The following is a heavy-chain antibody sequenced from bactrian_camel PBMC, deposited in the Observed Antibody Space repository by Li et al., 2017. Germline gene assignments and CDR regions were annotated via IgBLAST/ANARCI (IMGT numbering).Heavy chain of an antibody. J-gene: IGHJ4*01. D-gene: IGHD1*01. V-gene: IGHV3S6*01. CDR2: ISSGGSTT. CDR1: GFTFSSYW. CDR3: VALAWGFNY. Sequence: HVQLVESGGGLVQPGGSLRLSCAASGFTFSSYWMYWVRQAPVKGLEWVSSISSGGSTTYYADFVKGRFTISRANTMNTAYLQMDSLKSEDTAQYYCVALAWGFNYWGQGTQVTVS.